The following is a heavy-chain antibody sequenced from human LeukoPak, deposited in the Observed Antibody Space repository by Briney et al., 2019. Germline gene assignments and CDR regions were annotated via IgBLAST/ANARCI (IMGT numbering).Heavy chain of an antibody. CDR3: ARDSPILRGYGLVFDS. CDR2: IYHSGST. CDR1: GGSISSGDYY. V-gene: IGHV4-30-2*01. Sequence: PSQTLSLTCTVSGGSISSGDYYWNWIRQPPGKGLEWIGYIYHSGSTYYNPSLRGRVTMSVDRSKNQFSLKLGSVTAADTAVYYCARDSPILRGYGLVFDSWGQGALVTVSS. D-gene: IGHD5-12*01. J-gene: IGHJ4*02.